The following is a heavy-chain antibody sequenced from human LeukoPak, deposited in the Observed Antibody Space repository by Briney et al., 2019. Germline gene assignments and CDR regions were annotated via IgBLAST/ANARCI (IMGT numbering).Heavy chain of an antibody. Sequence: SVKVSCKASGGTFSSYAISWVRQAPGQGLELMGGTSPICGTANYAQKFQGRVTITADESTSTAYMELSSLRSEDTAVYYCARGFSPIVVVVAAADAFDIWGQGTMVTVSS. CDR3: ARGFSPIVVVVAAADAFDI. V-gene: IGHV1-69*13. CDR1: GGTFSSYA. CDR2: TSPICGTA. D-gene: IGHD2-15*01. J-gene: IGHJ3*02.